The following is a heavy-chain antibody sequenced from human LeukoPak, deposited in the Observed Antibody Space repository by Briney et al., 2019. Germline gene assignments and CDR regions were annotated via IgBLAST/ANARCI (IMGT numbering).Heavy chain of an antibody. CDR3: AKDMGNYYDSSGSDY. V-gene: IGHV3-9*01. CDR2: ISWNSGSI. J-gene: IGHJ4*02. Sequence: GGSLRLSCAASGFTFDDYAMHWVRQAPGKGLEWVSGISWNSGSIGYADSVKGRFTISRDNAKNSLYLQMNSLRAEDTALYYCAKDMGNYYDSSGSDYWGQGTLVTVSS. CDR1: GFTFDDYA. D-gene: IGHD3-22*01.